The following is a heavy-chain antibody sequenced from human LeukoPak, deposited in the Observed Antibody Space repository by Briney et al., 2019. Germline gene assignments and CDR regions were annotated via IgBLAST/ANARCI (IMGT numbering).Heavy chain of an antibody. CDR1: GFTVSSNY. D-gene: IGHD3-22*01. Sequence: GGSLRLSCAASGFTVSSNYMSWVRQAPGKGLEWVSVIYSGGSTYYAASVKGRFTISRDNSKNTLYLQMNSLRAEDTAVYYCAREGRYYYDSSGYNDFDYWGQGTLVTVSS. V-gene: IGHV3-53*01. CDR3: AREGRYYYDSSGYNDFDY. CDR2: IYSGGST. J-gene: IGHJ4*02.